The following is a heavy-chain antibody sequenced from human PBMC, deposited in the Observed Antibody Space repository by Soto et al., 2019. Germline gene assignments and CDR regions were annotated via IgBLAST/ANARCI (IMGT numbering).Heavy chain of an antibody. CDR1: GGTFSSYA. Sequence: QVQLVQSGAEVKKPGSSVKVSCKASGGTFSSYAISWVRQAPGQGLEWMGGIIPIFGTANYAQKFQGRVTITADDSTSTAYMELSSLRSEDTAVYYCARPSSGWVYYYYGMDVWGQGTTVTVSS. CDR2: IIPIFGTA. J-gene: IGHJ6*02. CDR3: ARPSSGWVYYYYGMDV. V-gene: IGHV1-69*01. D-gene: IGHD6-19*01.